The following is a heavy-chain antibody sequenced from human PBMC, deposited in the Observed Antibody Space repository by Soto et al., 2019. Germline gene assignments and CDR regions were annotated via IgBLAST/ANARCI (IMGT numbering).Heavy chain of an antibody. CDR3: AIDEGYCSGGSCYNY. CDR1: GGTFSSYT. V-gene: IGHV1-69*02. CDR2: IIPILGIA. Sequence: QVQLVQSGAEVQKPGSSVKVSCKASGGTFSSYTISWVRQAPGQGLEWMGRIIPILGIANYAQKFQGRVTITADKSTSTAYMELSSLRSEDTAVYYCAIDEGYCSGGSCYNYWGQGTLVTVSS. D-gene: IGHD2-15*01. J-gene: IGHJ4*02.